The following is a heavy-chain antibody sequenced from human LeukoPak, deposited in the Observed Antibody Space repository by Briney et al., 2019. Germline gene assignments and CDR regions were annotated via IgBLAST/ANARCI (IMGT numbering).Heavy chain of an antibody. D-gene: IGHD3-10*01. Sequence: GGSLRLSCAASGFTFSSYGMSWVRQAPGKGLEWVSAISGSGGSTYYADSVKGRFTISRDNSKNTLYLQMYSLRAEDTAVYYCAKELEWFGRQSDYWGQGTLVTVSS. V-gene: IGHV3-23*01. CDR2: ISGSGGST. CDR1: GFTFSSYG. J-gene: IGHJ4*02. CDR3: AKELEWFGRQSDY.